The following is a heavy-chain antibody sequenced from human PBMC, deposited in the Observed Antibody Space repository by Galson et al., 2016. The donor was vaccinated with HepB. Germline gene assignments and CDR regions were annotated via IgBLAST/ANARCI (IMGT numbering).Heavy chain of an antibody. D-gene: IGHD5-18*01. CDR3: ASYRYQVHWSFDL. Sequence: SETLSLTCAVSGGSISTDDWWTWVRLPPGQGLEWIGEVFQSGSTNYNPSLKSRVTISLDKSLNLFTLTLTSVTAADTAVYYCASYRYQVHWSFDLWGRGTPVTVSA. CDR2: VFQSGST. J-gene: IGHJ2*01. V-gene: IGHV4-4*02. CDR1: GGSISTDDW.